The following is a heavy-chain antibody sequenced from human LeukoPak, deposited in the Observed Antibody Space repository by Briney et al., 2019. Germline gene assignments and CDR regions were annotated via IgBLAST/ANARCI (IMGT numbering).Heavy chain of an antibody. CDR1: GGSFSGYY. CDR3: ARGPPFPLLRYFDWLKGHDAFDI. V-gene: IGHV4-34*01. J-gene: IGHJ3*02. CDR2: INHSGST. Sequence: SSETLSLTCAVYGGSFSGYYWSWIRQPPGKGLEWIGEINHSGSTNYNPSLKSRVTISVDTSKNQFSLKLSSVTAADTAVYYCARGPPFPLLRYFDWLKGHDAFDIWGQGTMVTVSS. D-gene: IGHD3-9*01.